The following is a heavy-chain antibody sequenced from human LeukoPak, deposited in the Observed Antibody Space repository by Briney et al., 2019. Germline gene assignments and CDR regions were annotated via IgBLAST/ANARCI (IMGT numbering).Heavy chain of an antibody. D-gene: IGHD4-23*01. CDR1: GGTFSSYA. CDR3: ARAGTADYGGNYFDY. V-gene: IGHV1-69*04. CDR2: IIPILGIA. Sequence: GASVKVSCKASGGTFSSYAISWGRQAPGQGLEWMGRIIPILGIANYAQKFQGRVTITADKSTSTAYMELSSLRSEDTAVYYCARAGTADYGGNYFDYWGQGTLVTVSS. J-gene: IGHJ4*02.